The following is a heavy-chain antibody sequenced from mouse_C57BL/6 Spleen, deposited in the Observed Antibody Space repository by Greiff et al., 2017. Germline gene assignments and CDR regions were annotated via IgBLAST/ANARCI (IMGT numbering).Heavy chain of an antibody. Sequence: QVQLQQPGAELVRPGSSVKLSCKASGYTFTSYWMHWVKQRPIQGLEWIGNIDPSDSETHYNQKFKDKATLTVDKSSSTAYMQLSSLTSEDSAVYYCARFSSLYYFDYWGQGTTRTVSS. CDR3: ARFSSLYYFDY. J-gene: IGHJ2*01. D-gene: IGHD1-1*01. CDR1: GYTFTSYW. V-gene: IGHV1-52*01. CDR2: IDPSDSET.